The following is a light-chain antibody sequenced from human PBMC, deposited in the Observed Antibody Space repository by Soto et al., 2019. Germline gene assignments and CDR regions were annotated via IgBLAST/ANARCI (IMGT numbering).Light chain of an antibody. V-gene: IGKV3-20*01. CDR2: GSS. CDR1: QRISISY. CDR3: QQYGGSPWT. Sequence: EIVLTQSPGTLSVSPVGGATLSCRASQRISISYLAWYQQKPGQAPRLLSYGSSTRATAIPDRFSGSRSETAFTLTISRLEPKEFAVYYCQQYGGSPWTFGHGIKVEIK. J-gene: IGKJ1*01.